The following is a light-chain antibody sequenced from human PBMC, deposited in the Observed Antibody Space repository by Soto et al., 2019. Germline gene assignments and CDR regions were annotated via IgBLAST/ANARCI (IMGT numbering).Light chain of an antibody. CDR2: TAS. CDR3: HQAISFPIT. J-gene: IGKJ5*01. Sequence: DIQMTQSPSSVSASVGDSVTITCRASESISTWLAWYRQKPGKAPELLIYTASNLQSGVPSRFSGRGSGTDFTRTISILQPEDFATYYCHQAISFPITFGQGTRLEIK. V-gene: IGKV1-12*01. CDR1: ESISTW.